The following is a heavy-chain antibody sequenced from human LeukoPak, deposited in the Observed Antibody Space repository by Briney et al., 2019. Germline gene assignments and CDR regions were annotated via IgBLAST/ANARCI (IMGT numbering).Heavy chain of an antibody. CDR3: ARAPNYGVDY. Sequence: GGSLRLSCAASGFTFSSYSMNWVRQAPGKGLEWVATIKQDGSEKYYVDSVKGRFTISRDNAKNSLYLQMNSLRAEDTAVYYCARAPNYGVDYWGQGTLVTVSS. CDR2: IKQDGSEK. J-gene: IGHJ4*02. V-gene: IGHV3-7*01. D-gene: IGHD1-7*01. CDR1: GFTFSSYS.